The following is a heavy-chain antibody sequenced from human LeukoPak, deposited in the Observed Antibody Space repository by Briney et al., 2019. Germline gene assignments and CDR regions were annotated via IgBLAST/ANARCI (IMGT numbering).Heavy chain of an antibody. CDR1: GGSFSGYY. CDR3: ARGQFRWFDP. J-gene: IGHJ5*02. V-gene: IGHV4-34*01. D-gene: IGHD3-10*01. Sequence: SSETLSLTCAVCGGSFSGYYWSWIRQPPGKGLEWIGEINHSGSTNYNPSLKSRVTISVDTSKNQFSLKLSSVTAADTAVYYCARGQFRWFDPWGQGTLVTVSS. CDR2: INHSGST.